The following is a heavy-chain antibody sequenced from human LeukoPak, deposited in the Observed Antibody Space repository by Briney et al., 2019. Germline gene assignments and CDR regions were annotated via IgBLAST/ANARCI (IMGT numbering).Heavy chain of an antibody. CDR3: ARDIEAAGLFLDY. V-gene: IGHV3-7*01. J-gene: IGHJ4*02. CDR1: GFTFSSYW. Sequence: PGGSLRLSCAASGFTFSSYWMSWVRQAPGKGLGWVANMEYDGSEKYYVDSVKGRFTISRDNAKNSLYLQMNSLRAEDTAVYYCARDIEAAGLFLDYWGQGTLVTVSS. D-gene: IGHD6-13*01. CDR2: MEYDGSEK.